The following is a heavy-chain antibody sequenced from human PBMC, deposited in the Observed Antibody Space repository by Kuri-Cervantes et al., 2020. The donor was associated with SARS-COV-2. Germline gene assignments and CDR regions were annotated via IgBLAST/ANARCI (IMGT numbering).Heavy chain of an antibody. D-gene: IGHD3-3*01. CDR3: ARGDWLLHRGYYYMDV. CDR1: GYSISSGYY. Sequence: SETLSLTCAVSGYSISSGYYWGWVRQPPGKGLEWIGSIYHSGSTYYNPSLKSRVTISVDTSKNQFSLKLSSVTAADTAVYYCARGDWLLHRGYYYMDVWGKGTTVTVSS. CDR2: IYHSGST. J-gene: IGHJ6*03. V-gene: IGHV4-38-2*01.